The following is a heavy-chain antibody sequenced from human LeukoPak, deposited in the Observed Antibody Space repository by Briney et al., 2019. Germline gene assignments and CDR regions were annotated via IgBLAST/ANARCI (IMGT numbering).Heavy chain of an antibody. CDR2: ISSSGSTI. CDR3: ARDIGILWFGELLHNWFDP. CDR1: GFTFSDYY. D-gene: IGHD3-10*01. Sequence: PGGSLRLSCAASGFTFSDYYMSWIRQAPGKGLGWVSYISSSGSTIYYADSVKGRFTISRDNAKDSLYLQMNSLRAEDTAVYYCARDIGILWFGELLHNWFDPWGQGTLVTVSS. V-gene: IGHV3-11*01. J-gene: IGHJ5*02.